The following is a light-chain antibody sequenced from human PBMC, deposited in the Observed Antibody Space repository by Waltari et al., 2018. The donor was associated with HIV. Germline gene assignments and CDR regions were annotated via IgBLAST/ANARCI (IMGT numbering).Light chain of an antibody. J-gene: IGKJ2*03. CDR1: QSISSY. CDR2: AAS. V-gene: IGKV1-39*01. Sequence: DIQMTQSPSSLPASVGDRVTITCRASQSISSYLNWYQQKPGKAPKLLIYAASSLQSGVPSRFSGSGSGTDFTLTISSLQPEDFAKYHCQQSYTTPYSFGQGTKLAIK. CDR3: QQSYTTPYS.